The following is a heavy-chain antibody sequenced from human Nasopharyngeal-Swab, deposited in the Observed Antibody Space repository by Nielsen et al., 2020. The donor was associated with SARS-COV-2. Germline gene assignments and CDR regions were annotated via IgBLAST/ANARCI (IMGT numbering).Heavy chain of an antibody. J-gene: IGHJ4*02. Sequence: GESLKISCAASGFTFSDYYMSWIRQAPGKGLEWVSYISSSGGTIYYADSVKGRFTISRDNAKTSLYLQMNSLRAEDTAVYYCARWGILTGYDVGLDYWGQGILVTVSS. CDR3: ARWGILTGYDVGLDY. V-gene: IGHV3-11*04. D-gene: IGHD3-9*01. CDR2: ISSSGGTI. CDR1: GFTFSDYY.